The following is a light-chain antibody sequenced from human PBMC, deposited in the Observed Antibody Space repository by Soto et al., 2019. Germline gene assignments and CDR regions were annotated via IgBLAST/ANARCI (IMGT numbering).Light chain of an antibody. CDR3: QQYKNWPRT. CDR2: GAS. J-gene: IGKJ1*01. Sequence: EVVMTQSPDSLSVSPGERATLSCRASQSVSSNLAWYQQKLGQAPRLLIYGASTRATGISARFSSSGSGTEFTLTISSLQSEDFAIYYCQQYKNWPRTFGQGTKVDIK. V-gene: IGKV3-15*01. CDR1: QSVSSN.